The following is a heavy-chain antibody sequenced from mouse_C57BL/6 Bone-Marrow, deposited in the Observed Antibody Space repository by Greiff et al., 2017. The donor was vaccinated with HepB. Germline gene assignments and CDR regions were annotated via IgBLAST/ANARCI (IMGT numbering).Heavy chain of an antibody. D-gene: IGHD6-5*01. Sequence: QVQLQQPGAELVKPGASVKLSCKASGYTFTSYWMQWVKQRPGQGLEWIGKIGPSDSSTNYTLKFKGKSTMTVDTSSSTAYMQLSSLTSEDSAVYYCASPLCDAMDYWGQGTSVTVSS. CDR3: ASPLCDAMDY. J-gene: IGHJ4*01. CDR2: IGPSDSST. V-gene: IGHV1-50*01. CDR1: GYTFTSYW.